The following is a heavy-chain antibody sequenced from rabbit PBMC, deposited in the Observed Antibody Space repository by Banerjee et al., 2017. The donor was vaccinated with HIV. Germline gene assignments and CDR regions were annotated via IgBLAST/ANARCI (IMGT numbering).Heavy chain of an antibody. D-gene: IGHD6-1*01. V-gene: IGHV1S45*01. CDR3: ARDIYGGYGLDL. CDR1: GFTLSSYW. J-gene: IGHJ4*01. CDR2: IYAGSSGST. Sequence: QQQLEESGGGLVKPGGTLTLTCKASGFTLSSYWICWVRQAPGKGLEWIACIYAGSSGSTYYASWAKGRFTISKTSSTTVTLQMTSLTAADTATYFCARDIYGGYGLDLWGPGTLVTVS.